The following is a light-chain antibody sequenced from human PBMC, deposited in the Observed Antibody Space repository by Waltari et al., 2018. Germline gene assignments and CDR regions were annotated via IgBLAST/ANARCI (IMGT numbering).Light chain of an antibody. CDR1: QAINNA. J-gene: IGKJ1*01. V-gene: IGKV1-17*01. Sequence: DIQMTQSPSSLSASVGDKVTITCRASQAINNALAWYQQKPGKAPKLLIHAASNLQSGVPSRFSGSGSGTDFTLTISSLQPEDFAVYYCQQRNSFPWTFGQGTKVEIK. CDR2: AAS. CDR3: QQRNSFPWT.